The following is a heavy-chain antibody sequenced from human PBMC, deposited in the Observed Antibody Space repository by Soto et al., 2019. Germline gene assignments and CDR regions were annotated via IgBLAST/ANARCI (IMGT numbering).Heavy chain of an antibody. Sequence: QVQLQESGPGLVKPSQTLSLTCTVSGGSITSGGYYWSWIRQHLGKGLEWIGYIYYSGSTYYNPSLKSRVAMSVDTCNNQFSLKRTSVTAADAAVYYCTRDPRGAFGRFDPWGPGTLVTVSS. CDR1: GGSITSGGYY. J-gene: IGHJ5*02. V-gene: IGHV4-31*03. D-gene: IGHD3-16*01. CDR3: TRDPRGAFGRFDP. CDR2: IYYSGST.